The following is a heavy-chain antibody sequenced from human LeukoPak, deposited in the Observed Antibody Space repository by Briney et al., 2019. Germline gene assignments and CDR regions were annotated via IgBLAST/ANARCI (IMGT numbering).Heavy chain of an antibody. D-gene: IGHD3-22*01. CDR2: ISYDGSNK. CDR3: ARVVYYDSSGYNY. CDR1: GFIFRSYG. V-gene: IGHV3-30*03. Sequence: GGSLRLSCAASGFIFRSYGVHWVRQAPVKGLEWVAVISYDGSNKYYADSVKGGFTISRDDAKNSLYLQMNSLRAEDTAVYYCARVVYYDSSGYNYWGQGTLVTVSS. J-gene: IGHJ4*02.